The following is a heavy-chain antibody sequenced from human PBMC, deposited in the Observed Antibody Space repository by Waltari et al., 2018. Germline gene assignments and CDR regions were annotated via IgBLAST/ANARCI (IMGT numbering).Heavy chain of an antibody. V-gene: IGHV1-24*01. CDR2: FDPEDGET. Sequence: QVQLVQSGAAVKKPGASVKVSCKVSGYTLTELSMHWVRQAPGKGLEWMGGFDPEDGETIYAQKFQGRVTMTEDTSTDTAYMELSSLRSEDTAVYYCATQVGAVAGRRGYWYFDLWGRGTLVTVSS. CDR1: GYTLTELS. D-gene: IGHD6-19*01. CDR3: ATQVGAVAGRRGYWYFDL. J-gene: IGHJ2*01.